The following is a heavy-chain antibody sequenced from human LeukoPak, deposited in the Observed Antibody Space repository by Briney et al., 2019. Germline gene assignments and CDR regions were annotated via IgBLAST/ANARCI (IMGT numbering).Heavy chain of an antibody. Sequence: GGSLRLSCAASGFTFSSYEMNWVRQAPGKGLEWVSYISSSGSTIYYADSVEGRFTISRDNAKNSLYLQMNSLRAEDTAVYYCARAGYCTNGVCRGDFDYWGQGTLVTVSS. CDR2: ISSSGSTI. D-gene: IGHD2-8*01. J-gene: IGHJ4*02. CDR1: GFTFSSYE. V-gene: IGHV3-48*03. CDR3: ARAGYCTNGVCRGDFDY.